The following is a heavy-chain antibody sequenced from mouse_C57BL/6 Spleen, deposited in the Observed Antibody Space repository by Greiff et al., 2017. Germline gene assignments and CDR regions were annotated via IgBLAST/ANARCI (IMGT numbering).Heavy chain of an antibody. CDR1: GYAFSSSW. V-gene: IGHV1-82*01. CDR2: IYPGDGDT. D-gene: IGHD6-2*01. CDR3: ARGGYYSLYWDFEV. Sequence: QVQLQQSGPELVKPGASVKISCKASGYAFSSSWMNWVKQRPGKGLEWIGRIYPGDGDTNYNGKFKGKATLTADKSSSTAYMQLSSLTSEDSAVYLCARGGYYSLYWDFEVWGTGTTVNVSS. J-gene: IGHJ1*03.